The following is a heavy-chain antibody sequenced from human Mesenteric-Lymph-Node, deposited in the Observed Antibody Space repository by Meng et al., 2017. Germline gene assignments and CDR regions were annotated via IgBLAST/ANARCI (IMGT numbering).Heavy chain of an antibody. V-gene: IGHV4-4*02. D-gene: IGHD3-16*01. CDR2: IYHSGRT. J-gene: IGHJ4*02. Sequence: QVQLQGSGPGLVKPSGTLSRTCVVSGGSISGNNWWSWVRQPPGKGLEWIGEIYHSGRTNYNSFLESRVTISVDQSKNQFSLNLYSVTAADTAFYYCARLGGVDPSPPLWGQGTLVTVSS. CDR1: GGSISGNNW. CDR3: ARLGGVDPSPPL.